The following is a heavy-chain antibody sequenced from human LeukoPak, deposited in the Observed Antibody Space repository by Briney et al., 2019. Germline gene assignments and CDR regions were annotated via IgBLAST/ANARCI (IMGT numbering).Heavy chain of an antibody. D-gene: IGHD2-21*01. CDR1: GVSSSSSY. J-gene: IGHJ4*02. Sequence: SETLSLTCTVSGVSSSSSYWSWIRQPPGKGLEWIGYIFYTGDSNHNPSLKSRVSISLDTSKNQISLKLSSVTAADTAVYYCARHRFASPLDSWGQGTLVTVSS. CDR2: IFYTGDS. V-gene: IGHV4-59*08. CDR3: ARHRFASPLDS.